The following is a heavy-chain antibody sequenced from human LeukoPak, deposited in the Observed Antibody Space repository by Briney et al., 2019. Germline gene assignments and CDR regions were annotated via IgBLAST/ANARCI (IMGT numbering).Heavy chain of an antibody. CDR2: IYTTGST. V-gene: IGHV4-4*07. J-gene: IGHJ6*03. D-gene: IGHD2-21*02. Sequence: PSETLSLTCTVSGGSISVYYWSWIRQPAGKGLEWLGRIYTTGSTNYNPSLRSRVTMSVDTSKNQFSLKLSSVTAADTAVYYCARDYCCGDCYTSYHYYYMDVWGKGTTVTVSS. CDR3: ARDYCCGDCYTSYHYYYMDV. CDR1: GGSISVYY.